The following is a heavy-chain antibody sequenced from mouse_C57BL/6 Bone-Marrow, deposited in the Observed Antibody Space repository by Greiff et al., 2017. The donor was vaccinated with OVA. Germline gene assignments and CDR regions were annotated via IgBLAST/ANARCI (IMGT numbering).Heavy chain of an antibody. CDR3: ARDNYGRGYAMDY. D-gene: IGHD1-1*01. J-gene: IGHJ4*01. V-gene: IGHV1-69*01. Sequence: QVQLQQPGAELVMPGASVKLSCKASGYTFTSYWMHWVKQRPGQGLEWIGEIDPSDSYTNYNQKFKSKATLTVDKPSSTAYMQLSSLTSEDSAVYYCARDNYGRGYAMDYWGQGTSVTVSS. CDR2: IDPSDSYT. CDR1: GYTFTSYW.